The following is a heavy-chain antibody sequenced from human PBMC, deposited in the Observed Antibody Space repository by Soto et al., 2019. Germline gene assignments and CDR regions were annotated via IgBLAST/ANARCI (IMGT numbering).Heavy chain of an antibody. Sequence: EVQLLESGGALVQPGGSLRLSCEASGFTYVKYAMSWVRQAPGKGLEWVSRISGDAGRTFYADSVKGRFTISRDNSKNTVYLQMNSLRVEDTAVYYCVKDTVVVINGGDFDYWGQGTLVTVSS. CDR1: GFTYVKYA. D-gene: IGHD3-22*01. CDR2: ISGDAGRT. J-gene: IGHJ4*02. V-gene: IGHV3-23*01. CDR3: VKDTVVVINGGDFDY.